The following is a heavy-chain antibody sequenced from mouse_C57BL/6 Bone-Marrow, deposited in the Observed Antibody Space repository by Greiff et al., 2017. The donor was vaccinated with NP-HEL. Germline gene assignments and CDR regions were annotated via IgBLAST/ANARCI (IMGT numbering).Heavy chain of an antibody. V-gene: IGHV7-3*01. CDR2: IRNKANGYTT. J-gene: IGHJ2*01. D-gene: IGHD1-1*01. CDR3: ARYKVAFDY. CDR1: GFTFTDYY. Sequence: EVKVVESGGGLVQPGGSLSLSCAASGFTFTDYYMSWVRQPPGKALEWLGFIRNKANGYTTEYSASVKGRFTISRDNSQSILYLQMNALRAEDSATYYCARYKVAFDYWGQGTTLTVSS.